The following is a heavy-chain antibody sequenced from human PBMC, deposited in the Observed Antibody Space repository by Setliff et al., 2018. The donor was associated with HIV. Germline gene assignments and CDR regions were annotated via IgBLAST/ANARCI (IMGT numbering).Heavy chain of an antibody. CDR2: IRSRPFGGTT. V-gene: IGHV3-49*04. CDR1: GFTFSSYS. J-gene: IGHJ4*02. D-gene: IGHD2-15*01. CDR3: TRGMRPMVKRVPFDY. Sequence: GSLRLSCAASGFTFSSYSMTWVRQAPGKGLEWVGFIRSRPFGGTTEYAASVKGRFTISRDDSKSIAYLQMNSLKSADAAVYYCTRGMRPMVKRVPFDYWGQGTLVTVSS.